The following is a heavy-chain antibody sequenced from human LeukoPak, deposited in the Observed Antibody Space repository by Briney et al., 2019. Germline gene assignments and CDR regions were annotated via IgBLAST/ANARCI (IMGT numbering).Heavy chain of an antibody. CDR3: AKGYTVTTDGHFDY. J-gene: IGHJ4*02. CDR1: GFTFDDYA. Sequence: GGSLRLSCAASGFTFDDYAMHWVRQAPGKGLEWVSGISWNSGSIGYADSVKGRFTISRDNAKNSLYLQMNSLRAEDTALYYCAKGYTVTTDGHFDYWGQGTLVTVSS. D-gene: IGHD4-17*01. CDR2: ISWNSGSI. V-gene: IGHV3-9*01.